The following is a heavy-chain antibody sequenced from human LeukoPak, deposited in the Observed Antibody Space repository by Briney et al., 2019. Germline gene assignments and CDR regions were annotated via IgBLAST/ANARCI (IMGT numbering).Heavy chain of an antibody. CDR1: GYTFINFA. CDR2: INAGNGNT. J-gene: IGHJ4*02. CDR3: ARGPRAAADDY. V-gene: IGHV1-3*01. Sequence: GASVKVSCKASGYTFINFAINWGRQVPGQSPEWVGWINAGNGNTKYSQKFQGRVIITRDTSASTAYMELSSLTSEDTAVYYCARGPRAAADDYWGQGTLVTVSS. D-gene: IGHD6-13*01.